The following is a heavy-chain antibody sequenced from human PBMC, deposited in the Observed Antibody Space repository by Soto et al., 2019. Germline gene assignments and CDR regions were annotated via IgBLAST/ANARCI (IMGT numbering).Heavy chain of an antibody. J-gene: IGHJ5*02. Sequence: QVQLVQSGAEVKKPGSSVKVSCKASGGTFSSYTISWVRQAPGQGLEWMGRIIPILGIANYAQKFQGRVTFTADKSTSTAYMELSSLRSEDTAVYYCARQGTRRWFDPWGQGTLVTVSS. CDR2: IIPILGIA. D-gene: IGHD3-10*01. V-gene: IGHV1-69*02. CDR1: GGTFSSYT. CDR3: ARQGTRRWFDP.